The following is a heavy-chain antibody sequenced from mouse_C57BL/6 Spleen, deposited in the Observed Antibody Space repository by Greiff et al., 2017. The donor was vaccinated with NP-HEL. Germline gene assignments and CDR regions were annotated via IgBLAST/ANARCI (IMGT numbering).Heavy chain of an antibody. CDR3: ARGPIYYDYLHY. J-gene: IGHJ2*01. CDR2: ISYSGST. CDR1: GYSITSGYD. D-gene: IGHD2-4*01. Sequence: DVKLVESGPGMVKPSQSLSLTCTVTGYSITSGYDWHWIRHFPGNKLEWMGYISYSGSTNYNPSLKSRISITHDTSKNHFFLKLNSVTTEDTATYYCARGPIYYDYLHYWGQGTTLTVSS. V-gene: IGHV3-1*01.